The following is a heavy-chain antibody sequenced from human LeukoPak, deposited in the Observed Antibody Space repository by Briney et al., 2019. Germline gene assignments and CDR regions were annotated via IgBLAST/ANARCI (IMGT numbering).Heavy chain of an antibody. CDR2: IYYSGST. J-gene: IGHJ6*03. V-gene: IGHV4-39*07. D-gene: IGHD3-22*01. Sequence: SETLSLTCTVSGGSISSSSYYWGWIRQPPGKGLEWIGSIYYSGSTYYNPSLKSRVTMSVDTSKNQFSLKLSSVTAADTAVYYCARDQWGYYYDSSGYPQHTEYYYYYMDVWGKGTTVTISS. CDR1: GGSISSSSYY. CDR3: ARDQWGYYYDSSGYPQHTEYYYYYMDV.